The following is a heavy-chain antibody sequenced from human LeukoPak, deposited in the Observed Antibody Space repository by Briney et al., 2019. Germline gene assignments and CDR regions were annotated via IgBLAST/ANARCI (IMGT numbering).Heavy chain of an antibody. J-gene: IGHJ3*02. D-gene: IGHD1-26*01. V-gene: IGHV3-74*01. Sequence: GGSLRLSCAASGFTFSSYWMHWVRQAPGKGLVWVSRINSDGSSTSYADSVKGRFTISRDNAKNTLYLQMNSLRAEDTAVYYCARDQWELLGLGAFDIWGQGTMVTVSP. CDR2: INSDGSST. CDR1: GFTFSSYW. CDR3: ARDQWELLGLGAFDI.